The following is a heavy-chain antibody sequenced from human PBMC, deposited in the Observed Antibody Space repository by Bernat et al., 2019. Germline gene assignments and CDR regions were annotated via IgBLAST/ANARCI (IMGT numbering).Heavy chain of an antibody. CDR3: ARAFEYSSSWYGRGNWFDP. CDR1: GGSISSGGYY. J-gene: IGHJ5*02. Sequence: QVQLQESGPGLVKPSQTLSLTCTVSGGSISSGGYYWSWIRQHPGKGLEWIGYIYYSGSTYYNPSLKSRVTTSVDTSKNQFSLKLSSVTAADTAVYYCARAFEYSSSWYGRGNWFDPWGQGTLVTVSS. V-gene: IGHV4-31*03. D-gene: IGHD6-13*01. CDR2: IYYSGST.